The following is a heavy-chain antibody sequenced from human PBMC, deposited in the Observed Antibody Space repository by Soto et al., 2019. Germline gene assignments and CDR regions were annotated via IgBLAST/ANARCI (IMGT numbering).Heavy chain of an antibody. J-gene: IGHJ4*02. V-gene: IGHV1-69*13. D-gene: IGHD6-13*01. Sequence: GXSVKVSCKASGGTFXSYAISWVRQAPGQGLEWLGGIIPIVGTANYAQKFQGRVTITADESTSTAYMELSSLRSEDTAVYYCARDSRAAAGTLVYWGQGTLLTVSS. CDR1: GGTFXSYA. CDR2: IIPIVGTA. CDR3: ARDSRAAAGTLVY.